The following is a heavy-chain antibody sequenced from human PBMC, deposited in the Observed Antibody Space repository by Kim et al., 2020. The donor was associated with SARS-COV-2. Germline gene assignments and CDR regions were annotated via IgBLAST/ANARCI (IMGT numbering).Heavy chain of an antibody. Sequence: NSAQKFQGRVTITADESTSTAYMELSSLRSEDTAVYYCASGQQQLVPFDYWGQGTLVTVSS. J-gene: IGHJ4*02. D-gene: IGHD6-13*01. CDR3: ASGQQQLVPFDY. V-gene: IGHV1-69*01.